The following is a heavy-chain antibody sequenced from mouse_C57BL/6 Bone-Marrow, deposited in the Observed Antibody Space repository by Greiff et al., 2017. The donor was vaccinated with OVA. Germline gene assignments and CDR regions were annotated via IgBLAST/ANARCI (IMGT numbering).Heavy chain of an antibody. V-gene: IGHV3-6*01. D-gene: IGHD3-1*01. CDR2: ISYDGSN. CDR3: ARVPPSDYFDY. J-gene: IGHJ2*01. Sequence: EVQLQESGPGLVKPSPSLSLTCSVTGYSITSGYYWNWIRQFPGNKLEWMGYISYDGSNNYNPSLKNRISITRDTSKNQFFLKLNSVPTEDTATYDCARVPPSDYFDYWGQGTTLTVSS. CDR1: GYSITSGYY.